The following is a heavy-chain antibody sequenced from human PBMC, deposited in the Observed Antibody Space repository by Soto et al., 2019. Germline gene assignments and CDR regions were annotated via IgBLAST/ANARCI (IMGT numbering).Heavy chain of an antibody. V-gene: IGHV4-39*01. D-gene: IGHD1-1*01. J-gene: IGHJ4*02. Sequence: QLQLQESGPGLVKPSETLSLTCTVSGGSFSSSSYYWGWIRQPPGKGLEWIGSIYYSGSTYYNPSLKSRVTISVDTSKNQFSLKLSSVTAADTAVYYCARQEPGPFFDYWGQGTLVTVSS. CDR3: ARQEPGPFFDY. CDR2: IYYSGST. CDR1: GGSFSSSSYY.